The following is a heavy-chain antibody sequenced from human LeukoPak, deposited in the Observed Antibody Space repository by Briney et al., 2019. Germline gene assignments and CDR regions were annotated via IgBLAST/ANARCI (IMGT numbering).Heavy chain of an antibody. J-gene: IGHJ4*02. Sequence: PSETLSLTCAVYGGSFSGYYWSWIRQPPGKGREGIGEINHSGSTNYNPSLKSRVTISVDTSKHQFSLKLSSVTAADTAVYYCARARCSTSCYLSSPAFDYWGQGTLVTVSS. CDR2: INHSGST. D-gene: IGHD2-2*01. CDR1: GGSFSGYY. V-gene: IGHV4-34*01. CDR3: ARARCSTSCYLSSPAFDY.